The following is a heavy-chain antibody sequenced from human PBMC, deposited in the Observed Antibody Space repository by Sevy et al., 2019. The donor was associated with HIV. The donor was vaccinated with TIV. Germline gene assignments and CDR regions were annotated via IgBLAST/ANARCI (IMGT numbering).Heavy chain of an antibody. CDR2: INRDESAR. V-gene: IGHV3-7*01. J-gene: IGHJ4*02. CDR3: VTDDRPSGWLFDF. CDR1: GFSFRSYW. Sequence: GGSLRLSRAASGFSFRSYWMTWVRQAPGKGLEWVANINRDESARNYVDSVKGRFTISRDNAKNLLYLQINSLRVDDTAVYYCVTDDRPSGWLFDFWGPGAQVTVSS. D-gene: IGHD6-19*01.